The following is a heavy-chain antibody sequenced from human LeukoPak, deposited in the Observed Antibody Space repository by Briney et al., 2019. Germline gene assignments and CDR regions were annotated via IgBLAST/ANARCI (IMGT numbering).Heavy chain of an antibody. Sequence: GGSLRLSCAASGFTFSSYAMSWVRQAPGKGLEWVSAISGSGGSTYYADSVKGRFTISRDNSKNTLYLQMNSLRAEDTAVYYCAKTGGYYYDTPAGYWGRGTLVTVSS. CDR2: ISGSGGST. CDR1: GFTFSSYA. D-gene: IGHD3-22*01. CDR3: AKTGGYYYDTPAGY. V-gene: IGHV3-23*01. J-gene: IGHJ4*02.